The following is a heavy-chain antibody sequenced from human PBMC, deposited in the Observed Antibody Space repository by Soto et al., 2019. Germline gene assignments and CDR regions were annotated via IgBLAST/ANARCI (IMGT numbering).Heavy chain of an antibody. D-gene: IGHD3-16*01. CDR2: TYYRSKWFN. Sequence: AQTLSLTCAISGDSFSSNSASCKWIRQSPSRGLEWLGRTYYRSKWFNNYALSVKSRITINQDTSKNQFTLQLNSVTPEETAVYYCARGDQGFDYWGQGTLVTVSS. CDR1: GDSFSSNSAS. CDR3: ARGDQGFDY. V-gene: IGHV6-1*01. J-gene: IGHJ4*02.